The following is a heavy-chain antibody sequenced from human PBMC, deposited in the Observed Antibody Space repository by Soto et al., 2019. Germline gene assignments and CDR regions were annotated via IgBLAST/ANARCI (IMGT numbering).Heavy chain of an antibody. J-gene: IGHJ6*02. D-gene: IGHD3-10*01. Sequence: PSETLSPTCAVYGGSFSGYHSSWIRHPPGKGLEWIGEINHSGSTNYNPSLKSRVTISVDTSKNQFSLKLSSVTAADTAVYYCARGFDFARGYYGMDVWGQGTTVTGS. CDR1: GGSFSGYH. CDR2: INHSGST. V-gene: IGHV4-34*01. CDR3: ARGFDFARGYYGMDV.